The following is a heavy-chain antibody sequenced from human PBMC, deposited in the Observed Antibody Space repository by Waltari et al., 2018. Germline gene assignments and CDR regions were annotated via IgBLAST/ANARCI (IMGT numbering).Heavy chain of an antibody. V-gene: IGHV4-34*01. Sequence: QVQLQQWGAGLLTPSETLSLTCVVYGGSFSGYYWGWGRQPPGKGLEWIGEITTSGSTNYNPSLKSRITMSVDTSNQFSLKLSSVTAADTAVYYCARGPPGYSSGWYGLDVWGQGTTVTVSS. CDR1: GGSFSGYY. CDR2: ITTSGST. D-gene: IGHD6-19*01. J-gene: IGHJ6*02. CDR3: ARGPPGYSSGWYGLDV.